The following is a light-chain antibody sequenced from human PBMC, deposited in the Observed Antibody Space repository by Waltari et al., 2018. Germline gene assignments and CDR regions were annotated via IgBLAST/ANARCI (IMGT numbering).Light chain of an antibody. V-gene: IGKV1-5*03. CDR2: KAS. CDR3: QQYNSYSGT. Sequence: DIQMTQSPSTLSASVGDRVTITCRASQSIRSWLAWYQKKPGKAPKLLIYKASSLESGVPSRFSGSGSGTEFTLTISSLQPDDFATYYCQQYNSYSGTFGQGTKLEIK. CDR1: QSIRSW. J-gene: IGKJ2*01.